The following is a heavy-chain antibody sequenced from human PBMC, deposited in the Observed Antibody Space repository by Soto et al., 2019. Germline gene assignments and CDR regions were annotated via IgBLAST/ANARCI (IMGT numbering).Heavy chain of an antibody. J-gene: IGHJ6*02. CDR2: IYYSGRI. CDR3: AHSLRAFYYFGLDV. V-gene: IGHV4-31*03. D-gene: IGHD3-10*01. Sequence: QVQLQESGPGLVRPSQTLSLTCSVSGASINRGDTDYWNWIRQHPVKGLEGIGYIYYSGRIYYNPSTESRGTISVATSKNQFSRKLTSVTAADTAVYYCAHSLRAFYYFGLDVWGQWTTVTVSS. CDR1: GASINRGDTDY.